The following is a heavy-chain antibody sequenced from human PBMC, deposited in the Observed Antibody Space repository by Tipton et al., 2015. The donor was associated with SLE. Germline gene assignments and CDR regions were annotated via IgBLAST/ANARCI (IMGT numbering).Heavy chain of an antibody. CDR2: IWCDGSNK. J-gene: IGHJ2*01. D-gene: IGHD2-21*01. CDR1: GFTFSSYG. Sequence: SLRLSCAASGFTFSSYGMHWVRQAPGKGLEWVAGIWCDGSNKYYADSVKGRFTISRDNSKNTLYLQMNSLRAEDTAVYYCAKDGPGVVRPRYFDLWGRGTLVTVSS. V-gene: IGHV3-33*06. CDR3: AKDGPGVVRPRYFDL.